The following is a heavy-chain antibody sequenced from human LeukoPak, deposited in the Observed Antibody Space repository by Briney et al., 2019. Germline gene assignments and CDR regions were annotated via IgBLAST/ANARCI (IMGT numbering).Heavy chain of an antibody. CDR2: ISANIGGT. J-gene: IGHJ4*02. CDR3: ARDGSFEY. V-gene: IGHV1-2*02. CDR1: GYTFTDYY. Sequence: ASVKVSCKASGYTFTDYYIHWLRQAPGQGLEWMGWISANIGGTNYAQKFRGRVTMTKDTSISIGSMELNGLTSDDTAVYYCARDGSFEYWGQGTLVTVSS. D-gene: IGHD5-12*01.